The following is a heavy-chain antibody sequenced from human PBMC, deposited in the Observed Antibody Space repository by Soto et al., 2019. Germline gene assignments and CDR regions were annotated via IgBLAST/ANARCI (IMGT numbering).Heavy chain of an antibody. J-gene: IGHJ4*02. CDR3: GRGRSGQIVIFY. Sequence: GASVKHSCKTSGYTFSGHYIHWVRQAPQQGPEWMGEIGPESGATRYAEKFRGRVTMTMDTSITTVYMELRNLSPDDTAVYYCGRGRSGQIVIFYWGQGTPVTVSS. CDR2: IGPESGAT. CDR1: GYTFSGHY. V-gene: IGHV1-2*02. D-gene: IGHD1-26*01.